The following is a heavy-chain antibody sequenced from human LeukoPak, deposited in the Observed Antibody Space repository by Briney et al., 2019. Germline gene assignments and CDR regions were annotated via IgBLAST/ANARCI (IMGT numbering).Heavy chain of an antibody. D-gene: IGHD6-6*01. J-gene: IGHJ4*02. V-gene: IGHV4-59*01. CDR3: ARARYSSSYYFDY. CDR1: GGSISSYY. CDR2: IYYSGST. Sequence: SETLSLTCTASGGSISSYYWSWIRQPPGKGLEWIGYIYYSGSTNYNPSLKSRVTISVDTSKNQFSLKLSSVTAADTAVYYCARARYSSSYYFDYWGQGTLVTVSS.